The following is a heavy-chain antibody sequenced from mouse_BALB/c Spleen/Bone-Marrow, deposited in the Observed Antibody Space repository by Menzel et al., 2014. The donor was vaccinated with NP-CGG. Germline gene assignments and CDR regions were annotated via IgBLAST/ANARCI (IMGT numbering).Heavy chain of an antibody. CDR2: IYYSGTI. CDR1: GISITTGNYR. D-gene: IGHD2-3*01. V-gene: IGHV3-5*02. J-gene: IGHJ2*01. Sequence: EVKVVESGPGLVKPSQTVSLPCTVTGISITTGNYRWSWIRQFPGNKLERIGYIYYSGTITYNPSLTSRTTITRDTSKNQFFLEMNSLTAEDTATYYCACYDGYFDYWGQGTTLTVSS. CDR3: ACYDGYFDY.